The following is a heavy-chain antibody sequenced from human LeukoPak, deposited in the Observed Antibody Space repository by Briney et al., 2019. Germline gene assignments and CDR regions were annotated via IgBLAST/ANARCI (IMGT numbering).Heavy chain of an antibody. CDR1: GYTFTSYY. CDR3: ARVGYSYGYRAFDI. J-gene: IGHJ3*02. V-gene: IGHV1-46*01. Sequence: ASVKVSCKASGYTFTSYYMHWVRQAPGQGLEWMGIINPSGGSTSYAQKFQGRVTITADKSTSTAYMELSSLRSEDTAVYYCARVGYSYGYRAFDIWGQGTMVTVSS. D-gene: IGHD5-18*01. CDR2: INPSGGST.